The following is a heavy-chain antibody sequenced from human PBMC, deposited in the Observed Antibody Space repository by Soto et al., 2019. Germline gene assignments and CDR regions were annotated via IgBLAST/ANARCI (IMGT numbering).Heavy chain of an antibody. CDR1: GGSLSGYY. Sequence: SETLSLTCAVYGGSLSGYYWTWIRQPPGKGLEWIGEVNPGGITNYSPSVKSRLTISLDTSKKQVSLEMTSVTAADTAVYYCGRVVIKMAIRSIDSWGPGTLVTVSS. V-gene: IGHV4-34*01. J-gene: IGHJ4*02. CDR2: VNPGGIT. CDR3: GRVVIKMAIRSIDS.